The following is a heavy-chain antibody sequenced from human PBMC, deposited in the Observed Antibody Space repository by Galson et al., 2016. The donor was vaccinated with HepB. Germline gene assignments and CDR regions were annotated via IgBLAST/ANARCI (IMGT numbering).Heavy chain of an antibody. Sequence: SLRLSCAASGFTLSTYWMHWIRQAPGKGLVGVSGINSDGRTRNYADTVRGGFTSSRDNARNTLFLEMKSLRVEDTAVYYCARDLGLGDDYWGQGTLVTFSS. CDR3: ARDLGLGDDY. V-gene: IGHV3-74*01. D-gene: IGHD3-16*01. CDR1: GFTLSTYW. J-gene: IGHJ4*02. CDR2: INSDGRTR.